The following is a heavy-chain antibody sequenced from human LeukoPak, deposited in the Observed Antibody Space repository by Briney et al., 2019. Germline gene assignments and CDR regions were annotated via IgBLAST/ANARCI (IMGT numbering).Heavy chain of an antibody. V-gene: IGHV1-8*01. J-gene: IGHJ6*02. CDR1: GYTFTSYD. CDR3: ARDTGGYDLDYYYYGMDV. CDR2: MNPNSGNT. Sequence: WASVKVSCKASGYTFTSYDINWVRQATGQGLEWMGWMNPNSGNTGYAQKFQGRVTMTRNTSISTAYMELSSLRSEDTAVYYCARDTGGYDLDYYYYGMDVWGQGTTVTVSS. D-gene: IGHD5-12*01.